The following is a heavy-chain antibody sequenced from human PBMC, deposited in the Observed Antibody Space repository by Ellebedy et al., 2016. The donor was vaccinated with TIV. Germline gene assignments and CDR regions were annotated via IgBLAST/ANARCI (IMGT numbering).Heavy chain of an antibody. CDR3: ARDMTYYYDSSGYYRFDAFDI. CDR2: IVGNGGST. Sequence: PGGSLRLSCAASGFPFSSYSMNWVRQAPGKGLEYVSAIVGNGGSTYYADSVKGRFTISRDNSKNTLYLQMNSLRAEDTAVYYCARDMTYYYDSSGYYRFDAFDIWGQGTMVTVSS. J-gene: IGHJ3*02. V-gene: IGHV3-64*04. D-gene: IGHD3-22*01. CDR1: GFPFSSYS.